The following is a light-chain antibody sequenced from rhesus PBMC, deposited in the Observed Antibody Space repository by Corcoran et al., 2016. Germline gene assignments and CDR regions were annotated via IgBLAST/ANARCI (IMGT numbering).Light chain of an antibody. CDR2: WAS. CDR1: QSLLYSSNNNKY. Sequence: DIVMTQSPDSLAVSLGERVTINCKSSQSLLYSSNNNKYLAWYQQKPGQAPKRLIYWASTRESGVPNRFSGSGSGTDFTLTISGLQAEDVAVYYCQQYYTSPYSFGQGTKVEIK. CDR3: QQYYTSPYS. J-gene: IGKJ2*01. V-gene: IGKV4-1*01.